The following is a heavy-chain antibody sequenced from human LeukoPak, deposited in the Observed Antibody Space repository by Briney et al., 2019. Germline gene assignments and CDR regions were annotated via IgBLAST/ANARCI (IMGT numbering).Heavy chain of an antibody. D-gene: IGHD2-2*01. CDR1: EFTVGSNY. CDR2: IYSAGTT. J-gene: IGHJ3*02. V-gene: IGHV3-66*02. Sequence: GGSLRLSCAASEFTVGSNYMSWVRQAPGKGLEWFSVIYSAGTTYSADSVKGRFTISRDTSKNTLYLQMNSLRAEDTAVYFCARVGIVVVPGFNAFDMWGQGTMVTVSS. CDR3: ARVGIVVVPGFNAFDM.